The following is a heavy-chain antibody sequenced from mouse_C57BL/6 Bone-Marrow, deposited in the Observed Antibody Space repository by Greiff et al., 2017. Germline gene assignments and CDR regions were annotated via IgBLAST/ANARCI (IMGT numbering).Heavy chain of an antibody. D-gene: IGHD5-5*01. J-gene: IGHJ4*01. CDR1: GYTFTSYW. Sequence: QVQLQQPGAELVKPGASVKLSCKASGYTFTSYWMHWVKQRPGQGLKWIGMIHPNSGSTNYNEKFKSKATLTVDNSSSTAYMQLSSLTSEDSAVYYCARFRDYHYAMDYWGQGTSVTVSS. CDR3: ARFRDYHYAMDY. V-gene: IGHV1-64*01. CDR2: IHPNSGST.